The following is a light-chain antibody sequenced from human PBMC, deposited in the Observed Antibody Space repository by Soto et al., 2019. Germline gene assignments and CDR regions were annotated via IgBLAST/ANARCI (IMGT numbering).Light chain of an antibody. CDR3: QSYDSSLSGYV. CDR1: SSNIGAGYN. V-gene: IGLV1-40*01. CDR2: DNS. Sequence: QFVLTQPPSVSGAPGQRVTVPCTGRSSNIGAGYNVHWYQQLPGTAPKLIIYDNSNRPSGVPDRFSGSKSGTSASLAISGLQAEDEADYYCQSYDSSLSGYVFGTGTKVTVL. J-gene: IGLJ1*01.